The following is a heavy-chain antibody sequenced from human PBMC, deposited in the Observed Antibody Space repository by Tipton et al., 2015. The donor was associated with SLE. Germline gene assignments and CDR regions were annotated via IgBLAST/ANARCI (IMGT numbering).Heavy chain of an antibody. J-gene: IGHJ4*02. D-gene: IGHD3-16*01. CDR2: ISYTGST. Sequence: TLSLTCTVSGGSISNYYWGWIRQPPGKGLEWIGSISYTGSTYYNPSLKSRVTISVDTSKNQFSLKLSSVTAADTAVYYCARDRTGDGPPRGYWGQGTLVTVSS. CDR3: ARDRTGDGPPRGY. V-gene: IGHV4-39*07. CDR1: GGSISNYY.